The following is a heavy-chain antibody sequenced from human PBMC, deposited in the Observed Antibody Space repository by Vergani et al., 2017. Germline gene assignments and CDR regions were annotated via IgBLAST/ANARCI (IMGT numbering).Heavy chain of an antibody. CDR1: GGSISSSSYY. Sequence: QLQLQESGPGLVKPSETLSLTCTVSGGSISSSSYYWGWIRQPPGKGLEWIGSIYYSGSTYYNPSLKSRVTISVDTSKNQFSLKLSSVTAADTAVYYCASSFGSRYGGNRAEYFQHWGQGTLVTVSS. D-gene: IGHD4-23*01. V-gene: IGHV4-39*01. J-gene: IGHJ1*01. CDR2: IYYSGST. CDR3: ASSFGSRYGGNRAEYFQH.